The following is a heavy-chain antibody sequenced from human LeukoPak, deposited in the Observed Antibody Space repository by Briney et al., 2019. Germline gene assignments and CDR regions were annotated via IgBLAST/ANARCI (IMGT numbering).Heavy chain of an antibody. CDR3: AREHSSSSGKVFDY. J-gene: IGHJ4*02. CDR2: INPNSGGT. V-gene: IGHV1-2*02. CDR1: GYTFPGYY. D-gene: IGHD6-6*01. Sequence: VASVKVSCKASGYTFPGYYTHWVRQAPGQGLEWMGWINPNSGGTNYAQKFQGGATMTRDTSISTAYMELSRLRSDDTAVYYCAREHSSSSGKVFDYWGQGTLVTVSS.